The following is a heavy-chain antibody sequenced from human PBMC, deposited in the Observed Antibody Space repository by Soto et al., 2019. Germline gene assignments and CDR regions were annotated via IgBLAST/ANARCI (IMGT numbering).Heavy chain of an antibody. CDR2: ISSSSSTI. CDR3: ARGESNPSDYYYYYGMDV. J-gene: IGHJ6*02. Sequence: PGGSRRLSFAASGFTFRRYIMNAVRQAPGTGLEWVSYISSSSSTIYYADSVKGRFTISRDNAKNSLYLQMNSLRDEDTAVYYCARGESNPSDYYYYYGMDVWGQGTTVTVSS. D-gene: IGHD4-4*01. V-gene: IGHV3-48*02. CDR1: GFTFRRYI.